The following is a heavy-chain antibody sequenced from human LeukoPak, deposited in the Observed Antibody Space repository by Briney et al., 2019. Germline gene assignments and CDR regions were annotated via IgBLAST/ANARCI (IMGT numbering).Heavy chain of an antibody. CDR3: ASGEGAMVRGAYFDS. CDR1: GGTFSSYA. D-gene: IGHD3-10*01. Sequence: SVKVSCKASGGTFSSYAISWVRQAPGQGLEWMGGISPIFGTANYAQKFQGSVTISADESTTTAYMELSSLRSEDTAVYYCASGEGAMVRGAYFDSWGQGTLVTVSS. CDR2: ISPIFGTA. V-gene: IGHV1-69*01. J-gene: IGHJ4*02.